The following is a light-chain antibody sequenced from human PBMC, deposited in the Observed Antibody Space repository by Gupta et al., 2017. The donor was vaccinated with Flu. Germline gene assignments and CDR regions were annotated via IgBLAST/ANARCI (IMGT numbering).Light chain of an antibody. J-gene: IGKJ2*03. CDR2: DAS. V-gene: IGKV3-11*01. CDR1: QSVSSY. CDR3: QQRSNWPRYS. Sequence: IVLTQSPATLSLSPGERATLSCRASQSVSSYLAWYQQKPGQAPRLLIYDASNRATGIPARFSGSGYGTDFTLTISSREPEDFAVDYCQQRSNWPRYSFGQGTKLEIK.